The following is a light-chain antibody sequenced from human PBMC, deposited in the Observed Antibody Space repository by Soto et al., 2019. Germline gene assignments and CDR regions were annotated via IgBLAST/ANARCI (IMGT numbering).Light chain of an antibody. CDR1: SSDVGGYNY. V-gene: IGLV2-14*01. CDR3: SSYTSSSTLEV. J-gene: IGLJ1*01. Sequence: SALTQPASVSGSPGQSITISCTGTSSDVGGYNYVSWYQQHPGKAPKLMIYDVSNRPSGVSNRFSGSKSGNTASLTISGLHAEDEADYYCSSYTSSSTLEVFGTGTKVTVL. CDR2: DVS.